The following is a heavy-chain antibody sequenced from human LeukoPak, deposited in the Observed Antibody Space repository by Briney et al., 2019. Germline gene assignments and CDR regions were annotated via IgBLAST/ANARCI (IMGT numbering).Heavy chain of an antibody. CDR3: AKDADHYGSGEDYFDY. D-gene: IGHD3-10*01. V-gene: IGHV3-30*18. CDR1: GFTFSSYG. CDR2: ISYDGSNK. J-gene: IGHJ4*02. Sequence: PGRSLRLSCAASGFTFSSYGMHWVRQAPGKGLEWVAVISYDGSNKYYADSVKGRFTISRDNSKNTLYLQMNSLRAEDTAVYYCAKDADHYGSGEDYFDYWGQGTLVTVSS.